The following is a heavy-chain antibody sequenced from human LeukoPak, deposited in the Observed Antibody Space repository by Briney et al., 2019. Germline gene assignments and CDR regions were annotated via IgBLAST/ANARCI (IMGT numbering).Heavy chain of an antibody. CDR3: VRRGWHYGDY. CDR1: GFDFSNYW. D-gene: IGHD3-16*01. Sequence: QTGGSLRLSCIASGFDFSNYWMTWVRQAPGKGLEWVANIKQDGSEIYYVDSVKGRFTISRDNAKNSLYLQMNSLGVEDTALYYCVRRGWHYGDYWGQGTQVTVSP. V-gene: IGHV3-7*01. J-gene: IGHJ4*02. CDR2: IKQDGSEI.